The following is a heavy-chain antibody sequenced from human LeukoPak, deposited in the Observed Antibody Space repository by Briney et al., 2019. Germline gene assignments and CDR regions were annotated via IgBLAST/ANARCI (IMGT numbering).Heavy chain of an antibody. Sequence: GRSLRLSRAASGFTFSSYAMHWVRQAPGKGLEWVANIKQDGSEKYYVDSVKGRFTISRDNAKNSLYLQMSSLRAEDTAVYYCARDKGQHYDSSGYYAPDYWGQGTLVTVSS. CDR1: GFTFSSYA. CDR3: ARDKGQHYDSSGYYAPDY. J-gene: IGHJ4*02. V-gene: IGHV3-7*03. D-gene: IGHD3-22*01. CDR2: IKQDGSEK.